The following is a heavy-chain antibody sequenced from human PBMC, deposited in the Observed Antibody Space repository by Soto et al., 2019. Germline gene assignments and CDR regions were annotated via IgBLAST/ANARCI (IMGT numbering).Heavy chain of an antibody. D-gene: IGHD5-18*01. J-gene: IGHJ3*02. Sequence: ASVKVSFKASGYTFTGYYMHWVRQAPGQGLEWMGWINPNSGGTNYAQKFQGWVTMTRDTSISTAYMELSRLRSDDTAVYYCARGHSLVTVAADAFDIWGQGTMVTVSS. V-gene: IGHV1-2*04. CDR3: ARGHSLVTVAADAFDI. CDR2: INPNSGGT. CDR1: GYTFTGYY.